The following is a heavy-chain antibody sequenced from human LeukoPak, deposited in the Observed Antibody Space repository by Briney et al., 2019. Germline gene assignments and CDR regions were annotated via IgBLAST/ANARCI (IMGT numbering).Heavy chain of an antibody. CDR2: ISSHSSTI. J-gene: IGHJ5*02. Sequence: GGSLRLSCAASGFTFSSYSMNWVRRAPGKGLEWVSYISSHSSTIYYADSVKGRFTISRDNAKNSLDLQMNSLRDEDTAVYYCVRSGSGNYYQNWFDPWGQGTLVTVSS. D-gene: IGHD3-10*01. V-gene: IGHV3-48*02. CDR1: GFTFSSYS. CDR3: VRSGSGNYYQNWFDP.